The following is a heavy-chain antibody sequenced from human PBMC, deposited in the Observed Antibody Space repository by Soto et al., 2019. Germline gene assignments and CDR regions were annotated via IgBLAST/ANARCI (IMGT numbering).Heavy chain of an antibody. CDR3: TRDGPVAGPTDYYYGMDA. D-gene: IGHD6-19*01. Sequence: SQTLSLTCAISGDSVSSTSAAWHWIRQSPSSGLEWLGMTYYRSKWYNDYAVSGKSRITLNPATSKTLFPPQLNSVTPEDTPVYYCTRDGPVAGPTDYYYGMDAGAQGT. CDR2: TYYRSKWYN. V-gene: IGHV6-1*01. CDR1: GDSVSSTSAA. J-gene: IGHJ6*02.